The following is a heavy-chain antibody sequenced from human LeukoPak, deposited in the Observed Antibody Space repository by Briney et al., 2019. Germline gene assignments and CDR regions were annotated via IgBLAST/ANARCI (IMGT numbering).Heavy chain of an antibody. Sequence: SVKLSCKASGGTFSNYAISWVRQAPGPGHEWMGRIIPIFGTANYAQKFQGRVTIITDESTSTAYMELSSLRSEDTAVYACATSIMIMFGGVEYRDYWGQGTLVTVSS. V-gene: IGHV1-69*05. CDR2: IIPIFGTA. CDR1: GGTFSNYA. J-gene: IGHJ4*02. D-gene: IGHD3-16*01. CDR3: ATSIMIMFGGVEYRDY.